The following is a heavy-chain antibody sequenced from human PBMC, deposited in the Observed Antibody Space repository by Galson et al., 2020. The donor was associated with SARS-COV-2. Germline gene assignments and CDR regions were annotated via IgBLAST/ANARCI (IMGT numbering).Heavy chain of an antibody. CDR1: GFTFSSYG. Sequence: GESLKISCAASGFTFSSYGMHWVRQAPGKGLEWVAVISYDGSNKYSADSVKGRFTISRDNSKNTLYLQMNSLRAEDTAVYYWARDNSGWYLDYWGQGTLVTVSS. CDR2: ISYDGSNK. D-gene: IGHD6-19*01. J-gene: IGHJ4*02. CDR3: ARDNSGWYLDY. V-gene: IGHV3-30*03.